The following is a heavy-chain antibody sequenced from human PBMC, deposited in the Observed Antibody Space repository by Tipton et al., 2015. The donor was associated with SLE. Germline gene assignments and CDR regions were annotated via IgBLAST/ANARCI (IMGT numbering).Heavy chain of an antibody. CDR3: AGGSGYSYGQDAHRAGYYYMDV. D-gene: IGHD5-18*01. J-gene: IGHJ6*03. CDR1: DGSISDYY. V-gene: IGHV4-4*07. Sequence: TLSLTCTVSDGSISDYYWTWIRQPAGEGLEWIGLIYTSGSTSYNPSLKSRVAISIDTSKNQFSLKLSSVTAADTAVYYCAGGSGYSYGQDAHRAGYYYMDVWGKGTTVTVSS. CDR2: IYTSGST.